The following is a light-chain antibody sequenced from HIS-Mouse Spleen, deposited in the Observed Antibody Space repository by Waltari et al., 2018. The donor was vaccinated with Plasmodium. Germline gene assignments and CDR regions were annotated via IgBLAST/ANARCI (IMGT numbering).Light chain of an antibody. Sequence: ELVMTQSPATLSVSPGERATLSCRASQSVSGNLAWYQQKPGQAPRLLIYGASTRATGIPARFSGSGSGTQFTLTISSLQSEDFAVYYCQQYNNWSFTFGPGTKVDIK. J-gene: IGKJ3*01. V-gene: IGKV3-15*01. CDR1: QSVSGN. CDR2: GAS. CDR3: QQYNNWSFT.